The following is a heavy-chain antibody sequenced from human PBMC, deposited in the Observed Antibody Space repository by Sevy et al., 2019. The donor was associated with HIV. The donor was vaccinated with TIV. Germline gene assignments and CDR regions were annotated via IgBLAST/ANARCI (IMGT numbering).Heavy chain of an antibody. CDR3: ARPTSGLSEYEPLDNARFYGMDV. Sequence: GGSLRLSCAASGFTFRSYSMNWVRQAPGRGLEWVSSITSSSSFIFHQDSVKGRLHISRDKAKNSLFLQMNGLRAEDTAVYYCARPTSGLSEYEPLDNARFYGMDVWGQGTTVTVSS. V-gene: IGHV3-21*01. CDR1: GFTFRSYS. D-gene: IGHD1-20*01. J-gene: IGHJ6*02. CDR2: ITSSSSFI.